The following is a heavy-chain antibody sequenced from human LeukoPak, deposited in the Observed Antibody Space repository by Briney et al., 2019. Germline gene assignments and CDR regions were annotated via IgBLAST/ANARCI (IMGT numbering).Heavy chain of an antibody. V-gene: IGHV3-53*01. CDR1: GFTVSSNH. J-gene: IGHJ4*02. D-gene: IGHD3-9*01. Sequence: GGSLRLSCAASGFTVSSNHMSWVRQAPGKGLEWVSLIYSGGTTYYADSVKGRFTISRDNSKNTLYLQMNSLRAEDTAVYYCASLHYDILTGYYMEYWGQGTLVTVS. CDR2: IYSGGTT. CDR3: ASLHYDILTGYYMEY.